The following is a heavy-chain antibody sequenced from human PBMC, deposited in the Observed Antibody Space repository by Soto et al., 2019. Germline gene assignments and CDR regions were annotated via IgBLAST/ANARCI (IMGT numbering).Heavy chain of an antibody. D-gene: IGHD6-6*01. CDR3: AKDRAYSSSSSNWFDP. J-gene: IGHJ5*02. Sequence: GESLKISCAASGFTFSSYAMSWVRQAPGKGLEWVSAISGSGGSTYYADSVKGRFTISRDNSKNTLYLQMNSLRAEDTAVYCCAKDRAYSSSSSNWFDPWGQGTLVTVSS. CDR2: ISGSGGST. CDR1: GFTFSSYA. V-gene: IGHV3-23*01.